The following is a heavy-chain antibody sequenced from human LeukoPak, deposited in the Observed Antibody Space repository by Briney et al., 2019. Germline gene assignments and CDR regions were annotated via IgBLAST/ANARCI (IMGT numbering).Heavy chain of an antibody. CDR2: ISAYNGNT. V-gene: IGHV1-18*01. J-gene: IGHJ5*02. D-gene: IGHD6-19*01. Sequence: GASVKVSCKASGYTFTSYGISWVRQAPGQGLEWMGWISAYNGNTNYAQKLQGRVTMTTDTSTSTAYMELRSLRSDDTAVYYCARLLAVAGTVGSNWFDPWAREPWSPSPQ. CDR3: ARLLAVAGTVGSNWFDP. CDR1: GYTFTSYG.